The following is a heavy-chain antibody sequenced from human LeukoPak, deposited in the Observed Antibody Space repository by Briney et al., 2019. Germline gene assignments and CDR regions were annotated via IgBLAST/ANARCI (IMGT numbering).Heavy chain of an antibody. D-gene: IGHD6-25*01. CDR1: GFTFSSYA. CDR2: IKSKTDGGTT. CDR3: ITDLARGG. V-gene: IGHV3-15*01. Sequence: PGGSLRLSCAASGFTFSSYAMHWVRQAPGKGLEWVGRIKSKTDGGTTEYAAPVKGRFTISRDDSKTTLYLQMNSLKTEDTAVYYCITDLARGGWGQGTLVTVSS. J-gene: IGHJ4*02.